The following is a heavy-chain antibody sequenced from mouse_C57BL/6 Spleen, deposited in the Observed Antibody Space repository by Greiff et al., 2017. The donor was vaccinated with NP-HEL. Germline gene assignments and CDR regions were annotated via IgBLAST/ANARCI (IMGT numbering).Heavy chain of an antibody. CDR2: ISSGSSTI. CDR1: GFTFSDYG. CDR3: ARPGDYDYDGAWFAY. Sequence: EVQLVASGGGLVKPGGSLKLSCAASGFTFSDYGMHWVRQAPEKGLEWVAYISSGSSTIYYADTVKGRFTISRDNAKNTLFLQMTSLRSEDTAMYYCARPGDYDYDGAWFAYWGQGTLVTVSA. D-gene: IGHD2-4*01. V-gene: IGHV5-17*01. J-gene: IGHJ3*01.